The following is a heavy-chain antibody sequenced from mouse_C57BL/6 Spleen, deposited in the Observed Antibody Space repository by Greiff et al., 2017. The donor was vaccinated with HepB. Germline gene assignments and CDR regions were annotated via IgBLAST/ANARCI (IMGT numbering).Heavy chain of an antibody. CDR1: GYAFSSSW. J-gene: IGHJ2*01. CDR2: IYPGDGDT. V-gene: IGHV1-82*01. D-gene: IGHD1-1*01. CDR3: ARYTTVADY. Sequence: QVQLQQSGPELVKPGASVKISCKASGYAFSSSWMNWVKQRPGKGLEWIGRIYPGDGDTNYNGKFKGKATLTADKSSSTAYMQPSSLTSEDSAVYFCARYTTVADYWGQGTTLTVSS.